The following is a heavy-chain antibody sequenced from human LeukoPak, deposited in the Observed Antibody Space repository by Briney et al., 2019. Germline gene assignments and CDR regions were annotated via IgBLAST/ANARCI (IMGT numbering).Heavy chain of an antibody. CDR2: ISGSGGST. Sequence: GGSLRLSCAASGFTFSSYAMSWVRQAPGKGLEWVSDISGSGGSTYYADSVKGRFTVSRDNSKNTLFLQMNSLRVEDTAVYYCAKERFRWFTYDYDSSGPGAFDIWGQGTMVTVSS. CDR1: GFTFSSYA. V-gene: IGHV3-23*01. J-gene: IGHJ3*02. CDR3: AKERFRWFTYDYDSSGPGAFDI. D-gene: IGHD3-22*01.